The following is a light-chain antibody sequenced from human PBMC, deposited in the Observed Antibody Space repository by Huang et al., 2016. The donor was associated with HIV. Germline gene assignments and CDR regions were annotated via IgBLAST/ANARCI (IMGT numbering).Light chain of an antibody. CDR3: QQVKSYPLT. Sequence: IQLTQSPSSLSASVGDSVTVTCRASQDISSCLAWYQQKPGKAPKHLMYASSTWQSGVPSRFGGSGAATAVSLTISSLQPEDFATYYCQQVKSYPLTFGPGTKVDIK. CDR1: QDISSC. CDR2: ASS. V-gene: IGKV1-9*01. J-gene: IGKJ3*01.